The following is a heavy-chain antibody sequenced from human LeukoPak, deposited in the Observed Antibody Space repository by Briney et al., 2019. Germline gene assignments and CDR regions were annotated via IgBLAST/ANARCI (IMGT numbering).Heavy chain of an antibody. Sequence: ASVKVSCTASGYTFTSYYMNWVRQAPGQGLEWMGIITPSGGSTSYAQKFRGRVTMTTDTSTSTVYMELSSLRSEDTAVYYCARGGSGGKDWFDPWGQGTLVTVSS. CDR2: ITPSGGST. J-gene: IGHJ5*02. V-gene: IGHV1-46*01. CDR3: ARGGSGGKDWFDP. D-gene: IGHD5-12*01. CDR1: GYTFTSYY.